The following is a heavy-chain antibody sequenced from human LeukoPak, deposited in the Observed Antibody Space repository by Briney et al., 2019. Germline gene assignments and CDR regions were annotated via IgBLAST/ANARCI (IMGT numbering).Heavy chain of an antibody. CDR3: ARDYQGYSSGWYFSHYYYYYMDV. CDR2: ISAYNGNT. Sequence: ASVTVSCKASGYTFTSYGISRVRQAPGQGLEWMGWISAYNGNTNYAQKLQGRVTMTTDTSTSTAYMELRSLRSDDTAVYYCARDYQGYSSGWYFSHYYYYYMDVWGKGTTVTVSS. CDR1: GYTFTSYG. V-gene: IGHV1-18*01. D-gene: IGHD6-19*01. J-gene: IGHJ6*03.